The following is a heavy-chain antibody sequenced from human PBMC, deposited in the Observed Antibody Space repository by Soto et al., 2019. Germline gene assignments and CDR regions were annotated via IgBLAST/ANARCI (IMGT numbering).Heavy chain of an antibody. CDR3: TRQMYPYSSAWD. D-gene: IGHD3-22*01. J-gene: IGHJ4*02. V-gene: IGHV3-48*02. CDR1: GFTFSSHA. Sequence: EVQLLESGGGWVQPGGSLRLSCAASGFTFSSHAMNWVRKSPGKGQEWVSYISSSGTMFYADAVRGRFTITRDNAENALCLQMNSLRDEDTAVYYCTRQMYPYSSAWDWGQGTLVTVSS. CDR2: ISSSGTM.